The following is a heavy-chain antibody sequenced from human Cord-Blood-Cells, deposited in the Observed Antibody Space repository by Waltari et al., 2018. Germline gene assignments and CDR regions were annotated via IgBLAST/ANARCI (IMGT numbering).Heavy chain of an antibody. Sequence: QVQLVESGGGVVQPGRSLRLSCAASGFTFSSYGMHWVRQAPGKGLEWGAVISYDGSKKYYADSVKGRFTISRDNSKNTLYLQMNSLRAEDTAVYYCAKSRTWFGELYYFDYWGQGTLVTVSS. CDR1: GFTFSSYG. CDR2: ISYDGSKK. CDR3: AKSRTWFGELYYFDY. V-gene: IGHV3-30*18. J-gene: IGHJ4*02. D-gene: IGHD3-10*01.